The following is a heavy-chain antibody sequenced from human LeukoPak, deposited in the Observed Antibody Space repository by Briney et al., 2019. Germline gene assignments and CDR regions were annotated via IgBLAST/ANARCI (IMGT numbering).Heavy chain of an antibody. CDR1: AGHISSYY. D-gene: IGHD6-13*01. Sequence: SETLSLTCSVSAGHISSYYWSWIRQPPGKGLEWIGSIYYSGSTYYNPSLKSRVTISVDTSKNQFSLKLSSVTAADTAVYYCARTSIAAAGTYYFDYWGQGTLVTVSS. J-gene: IGHJ4*02. V-gene: IGHV4-39*07. CDR3: ARTSIAAAGTYYFDY. CDR2: IYYSGST.